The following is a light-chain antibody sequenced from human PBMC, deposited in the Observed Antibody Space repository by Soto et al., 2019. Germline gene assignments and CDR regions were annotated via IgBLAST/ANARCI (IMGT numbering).Light chain of an antibody. CDR3: QQSYTIPYT. V-gene: IGKV1-39*01. CDR1: QSISTY. CDR2: AAS. Sequence: DIQMTQSPSSLSASVGDRVTLTCRASQSISTYLNWYQQKPGKAPKLLISAASSLQSGVPSRLSGSGSGTDFTLTISRLQPEDFATYYCQQSYTIPYTFGQGTKLEIK. J-gene: IGKJ2*01.